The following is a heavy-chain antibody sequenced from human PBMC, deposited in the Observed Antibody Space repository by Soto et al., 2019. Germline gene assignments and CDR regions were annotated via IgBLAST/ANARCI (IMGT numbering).Heavy chain of an antibody. Sequence: QVQLVQSGAEVKKPGSSVKVSCKESGGTFRSYAIAWVRQAPGQGLEWMGGIIPIFGIANYAQNFQGRVAITADESTNTAYMELSVVRSDDTAIYCCAKAAQTRYNWKHLGNWFVPWGQGTLVTVSS. CDR1: GGTFRSYA. CDR2: IIPIFGIA. CDR3: AKAAQTRYNWKHLGNWFVP. V-gene: IGHV1-69*01. J-gene: IGHJ5*02. D-gene: IGHD1-1*01.